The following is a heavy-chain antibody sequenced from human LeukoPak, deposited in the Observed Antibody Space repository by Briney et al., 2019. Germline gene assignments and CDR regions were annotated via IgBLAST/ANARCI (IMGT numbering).Heavy chain of an antibody. J-gene: IGHJ4*02. CDR3: ARGYDSGGYYAYFDY. CDR2: VIHSGAT. Sequence: SETLSLTCTVYGGSFRGYYWTWIRQSPGKGLQWIGEVIHSGATNYNPSLTSRLVISVDTSRNQFSLKLSSVTAADTAVYYCARGYDSGGYYAYFDYWGQGALVTVSS. V-gene: IGHV4-34*12. CDR1: GGSFRGYY. D-gene: IGHD3-22*01.